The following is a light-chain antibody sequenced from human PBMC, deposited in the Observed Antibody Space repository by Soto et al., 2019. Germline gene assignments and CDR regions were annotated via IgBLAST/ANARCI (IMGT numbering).Light chain of an antibody. CDR3: QHYNSYSEA. J-gene: IGKJ1*01. V-gene: IGKV1-5*01. CDR2: DAS. CDR1: QSISSW. Sequence: QMTLSPSALSASLGDRVTITCRASQSISSWLAWYQQKPGKAPKLLIYDASSLESGVPSRFSGSGSGTEFTLTISSLQPDDFATYYCQHYNSYSEAFGQGTKVDIK.